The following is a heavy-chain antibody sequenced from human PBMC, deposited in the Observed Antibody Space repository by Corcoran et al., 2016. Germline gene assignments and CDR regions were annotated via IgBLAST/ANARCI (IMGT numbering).Heavy chain of an antibody. Sequence: QVQLQESGPGLVKPSETLSLTCTVSGGSISSYYWNWIRQSPGKGLEWIGYIYSSGSTNYNPSPKSRVTTSADTSKNQFSLKLSSVTAADTAVYYCARSTAGGGWFDPWGQGTLVTVS. J-gene: IGHJ5*02. CDR3: ARSTAGGGWFDP. D-gene: IGHD3-10*01. CDR1: GGSISSYY. CDR2: IYSSGST. V-gene: IGHV4-4*09.